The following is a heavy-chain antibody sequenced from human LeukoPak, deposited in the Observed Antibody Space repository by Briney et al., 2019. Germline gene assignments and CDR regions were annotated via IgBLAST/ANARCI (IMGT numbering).Heavy chain of an antibody. J-gene: IGHJ5*02. CDR2: FDPEDGET. D-gene: IGHD6-19*01. Sequence: ASVKVSCKVSGYTLTVLSMHWVRQAPGKGLEWMGGFDPEDGETIYAQKFQGRVTMTEDTSTDTAYMELSSLRSEDTAVYYCATGVAGGNWFDPWGQGTLVTVSS. CDR3: ATGVAGGNWFDP. CDR1: GYTLTVLS. V-gene: IGHV1-24*01.